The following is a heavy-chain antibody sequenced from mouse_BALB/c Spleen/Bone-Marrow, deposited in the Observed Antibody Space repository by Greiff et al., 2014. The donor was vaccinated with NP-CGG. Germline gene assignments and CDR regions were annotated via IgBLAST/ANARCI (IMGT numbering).Heavy chain of an antibody. CDR1: GFNIKNTY. V-gene: IGHV14-3*02. CDR3: ARVIYSYFDV. Sequence: VQLQQSGAELVKPGASVKLSCTASGFNIKNTYIHWVKQRPEQGLEWIGRIDPANVNTKYDPKFQGKATITADTSSNTPYMQLSSLTSADSAVYYCARVIYSYFDVWGAGTTVTISS. J-gene: IGHJ1*01. CDR2: IDPANVNT.